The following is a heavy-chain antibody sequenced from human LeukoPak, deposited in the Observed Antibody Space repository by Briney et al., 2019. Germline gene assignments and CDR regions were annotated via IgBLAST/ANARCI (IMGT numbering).Heavy chain of an antibody. CDR1: GFTFSSYG. Sequence: PGRSLRLSCAASGFTFSSYGMHWVRQAPGKGLEWVAVTSYDGSNKYYADSVKGRFTISRDNSKNTLYLQMSSLRAEDTAVYYCAKEANIVVVPAARYYYGMDVWGKGTTVTVSS. D-gene: IGHD2-2*01. CDR2: TSYDGSNK. V-gene: IGHV3-30*18. CDR3: AKEANIVVVPAARYYYGMDV. J-gene: IGHJ6*04.